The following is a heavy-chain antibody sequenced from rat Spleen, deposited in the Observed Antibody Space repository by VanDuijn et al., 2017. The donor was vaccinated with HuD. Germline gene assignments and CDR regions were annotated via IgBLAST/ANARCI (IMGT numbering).Heavy chain of an antibody. CDR2: IWSNGDT. D-gene: IGHD1-12*03. Sequence: QVQLKESGPGLVQPSQTLSLTCTVSGLSLTSNSVSWIRQPPGKGLEWMGVIWSNGDTHYNSVIKSRLNISRDTSKDQVFLKMNSLQTEDTAVYFCARHTYYDGYYQPYVMDAWGQGASVTVSS. CDR1: GLSLTSNS. V-gene: IGHV2-47*01. J-gene: IGHJ4*01. CDR3: ARHTYYDGYYQPYVMDA.